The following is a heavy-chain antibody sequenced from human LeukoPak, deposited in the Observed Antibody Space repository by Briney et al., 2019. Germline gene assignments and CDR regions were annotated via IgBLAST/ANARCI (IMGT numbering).Heavy chain of an antibody. Sequence: SETLSLTCTVSGGSISSSSYCWGWIRQPPGKGLEWIGTTYYSGSTYYNPSLKSRVTISVDTSKNQFSLKLSSVTAADTAVYYCARITSVTGRYYDSSGYPRIWGQGTLVTVSS. V-gene: IGHV4-39*01. CDR2: TYYSGST. CDR1: GGSISSSSYC. D-gene: IGHD3-22*01. CDR3: ARITSVTGRYYDSSGYPRI. J-gene: IGHJ4*02.